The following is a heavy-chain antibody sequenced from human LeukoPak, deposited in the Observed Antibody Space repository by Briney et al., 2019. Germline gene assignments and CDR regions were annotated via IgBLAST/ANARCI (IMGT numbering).Heavy chain of an antibody. CDR2: ISGSGGST. J-gene: IGHJ4*02. Sequence: GASLRLSCAASGFTFSSYAMSWVRQAPGKGLEWVSAISGSGGSTYYADPVKGRFTISRDNSKNTLYLQMNSLRAEDTAVYYCAKDPLGYYGSGSYLFDYWAQGTLVTVSS. CDR3: AKDPLGYYGSGSYLFDY. CDR1: GFTFSSYA. V-gene: IGHV3-23*01. D-gene: IGHD3-10*01.